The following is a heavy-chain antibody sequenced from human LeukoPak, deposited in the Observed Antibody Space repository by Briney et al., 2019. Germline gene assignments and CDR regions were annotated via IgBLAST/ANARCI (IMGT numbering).Heavy chain of an antibody. D-gene: IGHD2-21*02. CDR1: GFTFSSYS. J-gene: IGHJ4*02. CDR3: AKKSDSYYFDY. Sequence: PGGSLRLSCAASGFTFSSYSMNWVRQAPGKGLEWVSSISSSSSYIYYADSVKGRFTISRDNAKNSLYLQMNSLRPEDTALYYCAKKSDSYYFDYWGRGTLVTVSS. CDR2: ISSSSSYI. V-gene: IGHV3-21*04.